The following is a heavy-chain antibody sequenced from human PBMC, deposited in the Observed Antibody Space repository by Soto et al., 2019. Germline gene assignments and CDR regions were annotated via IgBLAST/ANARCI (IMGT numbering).Heavy chain of an antibody. Sequence: ASVKVSCKASGYTFTGYYMHWVRQAPGQGLEWMGWINPNSGGTNYAQKFQGWVTMTRDTSISTAYMELSRLRSDDTAVYYCATDPRYDRSGYYEFDYWGQATLVTVS. D-gene: IGHD3-22*01. V-gene: IGHV1-2*04. CDR3: ATDPRYDRSGYYEFDY. CDR1: GYTFTGYY. J-gene: IGHJ4*02. CDR2: INPNSGGT.